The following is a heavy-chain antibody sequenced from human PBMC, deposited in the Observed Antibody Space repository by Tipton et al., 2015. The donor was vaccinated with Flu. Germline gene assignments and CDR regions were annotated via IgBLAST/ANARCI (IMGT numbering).Heavy chain of an antibody. CDR1: QGSISSGTYY. J-gene: IGHJ4*02. CDR3: ARGYVGKTLRVQYFES. V-gene: IGHV4-61*09. D-gene: IGHD1-26*01. CDR2: IYASGST. Sequence: TLSLTCNVPQGSISSGTYYWSWIRQTAGRGLEWIGHIYASGSTDYSPALQSRVTISVDTSKNQFSLNLAAVTAADTAVFNWARGYVGKTLRVQYFESWGQGKLVTVSS.